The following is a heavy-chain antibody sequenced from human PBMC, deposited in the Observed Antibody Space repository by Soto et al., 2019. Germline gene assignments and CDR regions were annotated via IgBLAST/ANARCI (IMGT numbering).Heavy chain of an antibody. Sequence: PLEILSLTCAVYGGSFSGYYWSWIRQPPGKGLEWIGEINHSGSTNYNPSLKSRVTISVDTSKNQFSLKLSSVTAADTAVYYCARVREPLTGGPWFDPWGQGTLVTVSS. CDR3: ARVREPLTGGPWFDP. D-gene: IGHD1-26*01. CDR1: GGSFSGYY. V-gene: IGHV4-34*01. J-gene: IGHJ5*02. CDR2: INHSGST.